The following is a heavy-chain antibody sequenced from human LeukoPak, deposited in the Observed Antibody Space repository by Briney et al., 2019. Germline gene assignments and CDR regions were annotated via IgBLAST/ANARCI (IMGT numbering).Heavy chain of an antibody. D-gene: IGHD1-26*01. J-gene: IGHJ5*02. V-gene: IGHV3-23*01. Sequence: HPGGSLRLSCAASGFTFSSYAMSWVRQAPGKGLEWVSAISGSGGSTYYADSVKGRFTISRDNSKNTLYLQMNSLRAEDTAVYYCAKDWGRQWELRDTEGPFDPWGQGTLVTVSS. CDR1: GFTFSSYA. CDR2: ISGSGGST. CDR3: AKDWGRQWELRDTEGPFDP.